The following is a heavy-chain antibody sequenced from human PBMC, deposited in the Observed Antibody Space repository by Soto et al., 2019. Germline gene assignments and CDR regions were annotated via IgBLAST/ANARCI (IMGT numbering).Heavy chain of an antibody. D-gene: IGHD4-4*01. V-gene: IGHV3-23*01. CDR2: ITGAGDST. J-gene: IGHJ6*02. CDR1: GFTFDNYG. CDR3: AKGHSDSFGNYDYFGMDV. Sequence: GGSLRLSCAASGFTFDNYGMSWVRQAPGKGLEWIGAITGAGDSTYNADSVKGRFTISRDNSKKTVYLQVDSLRVEDTAVYYCAKGHSDSFGNYDYFGMDVWGQGTTVTVYS.